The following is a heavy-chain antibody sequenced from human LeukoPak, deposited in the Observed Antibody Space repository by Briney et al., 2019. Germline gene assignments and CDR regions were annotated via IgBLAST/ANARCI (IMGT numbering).Heavy chain of an antibody. CDR3: ARDSLNSGSYSVDYYMDV. Sequence: SVKVSCKASGGTFSMHGISWVRQAPGQGPEWMGRIIPIFGTVNYSQKFQRSVTITTDDSTSTAYLELSSLRSEDTAVYYCARDSLNSGSYSVDYYMDVWGKGTTVTVSS. V-gene: IGHV1-69*05. CDR1: GGTFSMHG. D-gene: IGHD1-26*01. J-gene: IGHJ6*03. CDR2: IIPIFGTV.